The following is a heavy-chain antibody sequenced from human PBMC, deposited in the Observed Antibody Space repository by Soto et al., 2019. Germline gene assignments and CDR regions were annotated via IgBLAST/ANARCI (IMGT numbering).Heavy chain of an antibody. CDR2: INAGNGNT. CDR3: ARVYGDHGYYYGMDV. CDR1: GYTFTNYA. Sequence: ASVKVSCKASGYTFTNYAIHWVLQAPGQRLEWMGWINAGNGNTKYSQKFQGRVTITRDTSASTAYMELSSLRSEDTAVYYCARVYGDHGYYYGMDVWGQGTTVTVSS. J-gene: IGHJ6*02. V-gene: IGHV1-3*01. D-gene: IGHD4-17*01.